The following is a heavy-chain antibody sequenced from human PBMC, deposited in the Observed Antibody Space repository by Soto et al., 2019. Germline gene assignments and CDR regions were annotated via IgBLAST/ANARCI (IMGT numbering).Heavy chain of an antibody. D-gene: IGHD5-12*01. V-gene: IGHV2-26*01. J-gene: IGHJ4*02. Sequence: QVTLKESGPVLVKPTETLTLTCTVSGFSLSNARMGVSWIRQPPGKALEWLAHIFSNDEKSYSTSLKSRLTISKATSKSQVVLTMTNMDPVDTATYYCARILGYSGYDPNSVYFDYWGQGTLVTVSS. CDR1: GFSLSNARMG. CDR3: ARILGYSGYDPNSVYFDY. CDR2: IFSNDEK.